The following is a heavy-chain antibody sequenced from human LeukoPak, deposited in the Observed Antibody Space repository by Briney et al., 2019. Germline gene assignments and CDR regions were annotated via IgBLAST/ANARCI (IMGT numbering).Heavy chain of an antibody. CDR1: GYTFTDYY. V-gene: IGHV1-46*01. CDR3: ARGGYGDRIDY. CDR2: INPSGGST. J-gene: IGHJ4*02. D-gene: IGHD4-17*01. Sequence: ASVKVSCKASGYTFTDYYIHWVRQAPGQGLEWMGIINPSGGSTSYAQKFQGRVTMTRDTSTSTVHMELSRLRSEDTAVYYCARGGYGDRIDYWGQGTLVSVSS.